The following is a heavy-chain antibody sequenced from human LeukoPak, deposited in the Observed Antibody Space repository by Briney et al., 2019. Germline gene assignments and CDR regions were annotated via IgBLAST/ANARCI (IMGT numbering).Heavy chain of an antibody. Sequence: PSETLSLTCTVPGASISSYYWSWIRQPPGKGLEWIGYIYYSGSTNYNPSLKSRVTISVDTSKNQFSLKLSSVTAADTAVYYCARASPYYDILTGYYQRYYYYYYMDVWGKGTTVTISS. V-gene: IGHV4-59*01. CDR2: IYYSGST. J-gene: IGHJ6*03. CDR1: GASISSYY. CDR3: ARASPYYDILTGYYQRYYYYYYMDV. D-gene: IGHD3-9*01.